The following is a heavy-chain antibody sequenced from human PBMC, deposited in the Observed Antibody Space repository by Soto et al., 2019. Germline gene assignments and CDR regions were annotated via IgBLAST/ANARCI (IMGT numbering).Heavy chain of an antibody. CDR2: IYYSGST. D-gene: IGHD5-12*01. CDR1: GVSVSSGGYY. J-gene: IGHJ4*02. CDR3: SRSRGYSGYVLVPFDY. V-gene: IGHV4-31*03. Sequence: SETLSLTCSVSGVSVSSGGYYWSWIRQHPGKGMEWIGYIYYSGSTYYNPSLKSRVTISVDTSKNQFSLKLSSVTAADTALYFCSRSRGYSGYVLVPFDYWGQGTLVTVSS.